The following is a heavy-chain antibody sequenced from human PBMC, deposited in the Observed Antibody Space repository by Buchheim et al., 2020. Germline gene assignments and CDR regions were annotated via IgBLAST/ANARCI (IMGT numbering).Heavy chain of an antibody. J-gene: IGHJ4*02. CDR2: TMPLAGIT. Sequence: QVHLVQSGADVKKVGSSVKVACKASEGTFGSDAISWVRQAPGQGLEWLGRTMPLAGITNYAQKFQGRVTLTADKSKSTGYMELTNLRSDDSGTYYCARGFGGIARDWGQGTL. V-gene: IGHV1-69*04. D-gene: IGHD2-15*01. CDR1: EGTFGSDA. CDR3: ARGFGGIARD.